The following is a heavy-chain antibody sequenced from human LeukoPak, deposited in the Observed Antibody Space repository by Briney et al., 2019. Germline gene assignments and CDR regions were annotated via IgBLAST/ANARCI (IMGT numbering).Heavy chain of an antibody. J-gene: IGHJ3*02. Sequence: ASVKVSCKVSGNTLKKLSMHWVRQAPGKGLEWMGGFAPEDGKTIYAQKLHGRVTMTEDTSTDTAYMELRSLRSEDTAVYYCATEDELWFGRFEGFDIWGQGTVVTVSS. V-gene: IGHV1-24*01. D-gene: IGHD3-10*01. CDR3: ATEDELWFGRFEGFDI. CDR1: GNTLKKLS. CDR2: FAPEDGKT.